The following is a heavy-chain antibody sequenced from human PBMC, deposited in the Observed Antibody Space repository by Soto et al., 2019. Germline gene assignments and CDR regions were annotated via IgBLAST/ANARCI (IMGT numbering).Heavy chain of an antibody. CDR3: AKATATGGGAFDI. CDR2: ILVDGRT. D-gene: IGHD1-1*01. Sequence: GGALRLSCAASGFICSSYDMSWVRQAPGKGLEWVSTILVDGRTFYVDSVKGRLTISRDNSKNTVYLQMNSLTAGDTAQYYCAKATATGGGAFDICGQGTMVTVSS. J-gene: IGHJ3*02. V-gene: IGHV3-23*01. CDR1: GFICSSYD.